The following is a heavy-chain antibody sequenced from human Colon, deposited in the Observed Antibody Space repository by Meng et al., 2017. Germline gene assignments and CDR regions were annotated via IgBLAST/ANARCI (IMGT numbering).Heavy chain of an antibody. CDR2: IHYSGSR. CDR1: GGSVSSASYY. CDR3: ARFYGSGTFEVHDY. D-gene: IGHD3-10*01. J-gene: IGHJ4*02. V-gene: IGHV4-61*01. Sequence: VAVQVSGGGLVRPSGTLSHTCNVSGGSVSSASYYWSWIRQPAGEGLELIGLIHYSGSRNYDPSLKSRVTMSVDTSKNQVSLRLTSVTAADTAVYYCARFYGSGTFEVHDYWGQGTLVTVSS.